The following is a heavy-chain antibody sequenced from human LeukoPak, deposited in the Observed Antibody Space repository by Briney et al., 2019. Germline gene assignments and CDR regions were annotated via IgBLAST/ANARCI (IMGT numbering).Heavy chain of an antibody. V-gene: IGHV3-7*01. CDR1: GFTFSSYW. CDR2: IKQDGSEK. Sequence: SGGSLRLSCAASGFTFSSYWMSWVRQAPGKGLEWVANIKQDGSEKYYVDSVKGRFTISRDNAKNSLYLQMNSLRAEDTAVYYCARGLGAAAGPAVYYYYMDVWGKGTTVTVSS. D-gene: IGHD6-13*01. J-gene: IGHJ6*03. CDR3: ARGLGAAAGPAVYYYYMDV.